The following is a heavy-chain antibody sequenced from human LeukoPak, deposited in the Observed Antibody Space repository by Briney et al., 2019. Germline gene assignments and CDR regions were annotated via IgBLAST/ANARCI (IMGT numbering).Heavy chain of an antibody. J-gene: IGHJ5*02. D-gene: IGHD6-13*01. CDR1: GGSFSGYY. Sequence: SETLSLTCAVYGGSFSGYYWSWVRQPPGKGLEWIGEINDSVSTYYNPYLTSRVTISVAPSKNQFSLNLSSVTADDPAVYYCAKGAKSLITAAGTNNWFYPWCQGTLLTVSS. CDR3: AKGAKSLITAAGTNNWFYP. CDR2: INDSVST. V-gene: IGHV4-34*01.